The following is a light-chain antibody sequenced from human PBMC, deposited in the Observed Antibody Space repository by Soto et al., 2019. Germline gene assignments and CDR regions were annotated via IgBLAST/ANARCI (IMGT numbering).Light chain of an antibody. J-gene: IGLJ3*02. Sequence: QSVLTQPPSVSAAPGQKVSISCSGSSSNVGKNFVSWYQHVPGKAPKLLIYGNSNRPSGVPDRFSGSKSGTSASLAITGLQAEDEADYYCQSYDSSLSGVFGGGTKLTVL. CDR2: GNS. CDR1: SSNVGKNF. CDR3: QSYDSSLSGV. V-gene: IGLV1-40*01.